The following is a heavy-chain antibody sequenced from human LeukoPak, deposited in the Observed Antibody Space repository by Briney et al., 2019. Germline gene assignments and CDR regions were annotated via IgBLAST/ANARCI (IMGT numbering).Heavy chain of an antibody. J-gene: IGHJ6*04. CDR1: GFTFSSYG. CDR2: IRYDGSNK. D-gene: IGHD5-12*01. CDR3: AKGGHDYRDGGMDV. V-gene: IGHV3-30*02. Sequence: GGSLRLSCAASGFTFSSYGMHWVRQAPGKGLEWVAFIRYDGSNKYYADSVKGRFTISRDNSKNTLYLQMNSLRAEDTAVYYCAKGGHDYRDGGMDVWGKGTTVTVSS.